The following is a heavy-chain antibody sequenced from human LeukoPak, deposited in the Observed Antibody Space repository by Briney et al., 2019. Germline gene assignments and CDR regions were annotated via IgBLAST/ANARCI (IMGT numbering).Heavy chain of an antibody. CDR2: IKQDGSEK. D-gene: IGHD2-15*01. CDR3: ATALPGSQLEVVVATIDAFDI. Sequence: QPGGSLRLSCAASGFTFSSYWMNWVRQAPGKGLEWVASIKQDGSEKYYVDSVKGRFTISRDNSKKSLYLQMNSLRAEDTAVYYCATALPGSQLEVVVATIDAFDIWGQGTMVTVSS. V-gene: IGHV3-7*03. J-gene: IGHJ3*02. CDR1: GFTFSSYW.